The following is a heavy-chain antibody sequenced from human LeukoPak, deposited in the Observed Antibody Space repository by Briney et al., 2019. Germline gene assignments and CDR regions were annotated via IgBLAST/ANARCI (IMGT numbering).Heavy chain of an antibody. J-gene: IGHJ5*02. D-gene: IGHD3-22*01. CDR2: IYHSGST. CDR1: GYSISSGYY. V-gene: IGHV4-38-2*02. Sequence: SETLSLTCTVSGYSISSGYYWGWIRQPPGKGLEWIGSIYHSGSTYYNPSLKSRVTISVDTSKNQISLKLSSVTAADTAVYYCASWVGGSGYYDSSGLGWWFDPWGQGTLVTVSS. CDR3: ASWVGGSGYYDSSGLGWWFDP.